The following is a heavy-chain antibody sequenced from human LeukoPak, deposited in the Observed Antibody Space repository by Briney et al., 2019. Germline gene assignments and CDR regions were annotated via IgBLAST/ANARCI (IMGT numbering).Heavy chain of an antibody. CDR1: GGSISSSSYY. Sequence: SETLSLTCTVSGGSISSSSYYWGWIRQPPGKGLEWIGSIYYSGSTYYNPSLKSRVTISVDTSKNQFSLKLSSVTAADTAVYYCATGDYVEASFDYWGQGTLVTVS. CDR2: IYYSGST. D-gene: IGHD4-17*01. V-gene: IGHV4-39*07. CDR3: ATGDYVEASFDY. J-gene: IGHJ4*02.